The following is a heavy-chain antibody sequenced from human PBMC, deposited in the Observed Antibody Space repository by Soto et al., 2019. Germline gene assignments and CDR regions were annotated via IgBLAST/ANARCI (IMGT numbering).Heavy chain of an antibody. CDR1: GGSISSYY. CDR2: FYYSGST. V-gene: IGHV4-59*01. D-gene: IGHD6-19*01. CDR3: ARGGWKLFDY. Sequence: QVQLQESGPGLVNPSETLSLTCTVSGGSISSYYWSWIRQPPGKGLEWIGYFYYSGSTNYNPSLKSRVTISVDTSKNQFSLKLSSVTAADTAVYYCARGGWKLFDYWGQGTLVTVSS. J-gene: IGHJ4*02.